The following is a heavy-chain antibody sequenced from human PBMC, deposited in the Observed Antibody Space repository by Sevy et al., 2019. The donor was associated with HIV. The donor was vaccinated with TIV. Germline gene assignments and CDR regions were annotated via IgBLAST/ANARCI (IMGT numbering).Heavy chain of an antibody. CDR1: GFIFSTSP. CDR2: LSYDDSDE. D-gene: IGHD3-10*01. V-gene: IGHV3-30-3*02. CDR3: AKDDLGSIDY. J-gene: IGHJ4*02. Sequence: GGSLRLSCAASGFIFSTSPMHWVRQAPGKGLECVATLSYDDSDENYADSVKGRFTISRDNSKNTLYLQMNSLRTEDTAVYYCAKDDLGSIDYWGQGTLVTVSS.